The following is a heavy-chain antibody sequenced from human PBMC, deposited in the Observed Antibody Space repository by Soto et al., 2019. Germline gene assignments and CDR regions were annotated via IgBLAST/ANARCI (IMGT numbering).Heavy chain of an antibody. V-gene: IGHV1-2*02. Sequence: QVQLVQSGAEVKKPGASVKVSCKASGYIFTGYYMHCGRQAPGQGLEWMGWSNTNSGATNYAQKFQGRVTMTRDTSISTAFMEMSRLRSDDSAVYYCEREFCRDTTCYLSSVGVYGMDVWGQGTTVTVSS. CDR1: GYIFTGYY. CDR3: EREFCRDTTCYLSSVGVYGMDV. J-gene: IGHJ6*02. CDR2: SNTNSGAT. D-gene: IGHD2-2*01.